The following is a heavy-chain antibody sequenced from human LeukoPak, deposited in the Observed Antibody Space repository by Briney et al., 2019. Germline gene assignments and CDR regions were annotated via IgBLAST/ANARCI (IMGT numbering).Heavy chain of an antibody. CDR3: ARPRKGYDFFL. CDR1: GYTFTSYG. D-gene: IGHD3-3*01. Sequence: ASVKVSCKASGYTFTSYGISWVRQAPGQGLEWMGGIIPIFGTANYAQKFQGRVTITTDESTSTAYMELSSLRSEDTAVYYCARPRKGYDFFLWGQGTLVTVSS. J-gene: IGHJ4*02. V-gene: IGHV1-69*05. CDR2: IIPIFGTA.